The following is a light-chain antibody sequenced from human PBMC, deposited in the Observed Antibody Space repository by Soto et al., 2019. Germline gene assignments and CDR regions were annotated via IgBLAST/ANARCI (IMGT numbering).Light chain of an antibody. CDR1: WSNIGAGYE. J-gene: IGLJ3*02. Sequence: QSVLTQPPSVSGAPGQRVTISCTGGWSNIGAGYEVHWYQHLPGTAPKLLIYGVTNRPSGVPDRFSGSRSGTSAFLAITGLQAEDEADYYCQSFDSSLSNSWVFGGGTKVTVL. V-gene: IGLV1-40*01. CDR2: GVT. CDR3: QSFDSSLSNSWV.